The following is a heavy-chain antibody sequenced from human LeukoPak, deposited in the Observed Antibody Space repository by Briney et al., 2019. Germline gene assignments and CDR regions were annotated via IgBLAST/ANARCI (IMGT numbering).Heavy chain of an antibody. V-gene: IGHV3-20*04. D-gene: IGHD1-26*01. J-gene: IGHJ4*02. CDR3: ASGGTYYGAAFDF. Sequence: GGSLRLSCAASGFTFSSYAMSWVRQAPGKGLEWVSGINWNGGSTGYADSVKGRFTISRDNAKNSLYLQMNSLRAEDTALYYCASGGTYYGAAFDFWGQGTLVTVSS. CDR2: INWNGGST. CDR1: GFTFSSYA.